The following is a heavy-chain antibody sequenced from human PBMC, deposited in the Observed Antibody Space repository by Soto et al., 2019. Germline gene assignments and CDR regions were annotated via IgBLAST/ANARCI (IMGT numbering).Heavy chain of an antibody. CDR1: HGSITSGDYF. V-gene: IGHV4-39*01. CDR3: ASVVVGATRQTGSDH. Sequence: SETLSLTCTVSHGSITSGDYFWAWIRQPPGKGLEFIGSVHSSGGTYYSPSLKSRASISIDKSRNQFSLKLTSVNAGDTAVYFCASVVVGATRQTGSDHWGQGTLVT. CDR2: VHSSGGT. J-gene: IGHJ4*02. D-gene: IGHD2-15*01.